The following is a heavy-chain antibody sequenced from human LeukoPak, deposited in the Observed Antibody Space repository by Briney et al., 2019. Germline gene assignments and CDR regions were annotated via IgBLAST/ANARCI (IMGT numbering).Heavy chain of an antibody. Sequence: SETLSLTCTVSGGSISYYYWSWIRQSPGKGLEWIGYIYYSGTTNYNPSLKSRVTISVDTSKNQFSLKLSSVTAADTAVYYCARAPSDYYDSSGYYLRLTDWGQGTLVTVSS. J-gene: IGHJ4*02. D-gene: IGHD3-22*01. CDR1: GGSISYYY. CDR2: IYYSGTT. V-gene: IGHV4-59*08. CDR3: ARAPSDYYDSSGYYLRLTD.